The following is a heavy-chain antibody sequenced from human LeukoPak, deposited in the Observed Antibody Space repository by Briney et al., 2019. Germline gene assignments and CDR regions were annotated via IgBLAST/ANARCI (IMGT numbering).Heavy chain of an antibody. CDR1: GGSFSDYD. J-gene: IGHJ4*02. V-gene: IGHV4-34*01. CDR3: ARYVPVKTGTTRASFDY. CDR2: INQSGST. D-gene: IGHD1-1*01. Sequence: SETLSLTCAVYGGSFSDYDWSWIRQPPGKGLEWIGEINQSGSTNCAPSLKSRVSMSIDTSKSQFSLNLRSVTAADTAVYYCARYVPVKTGTTRASFDYWGQGALVTVSS.